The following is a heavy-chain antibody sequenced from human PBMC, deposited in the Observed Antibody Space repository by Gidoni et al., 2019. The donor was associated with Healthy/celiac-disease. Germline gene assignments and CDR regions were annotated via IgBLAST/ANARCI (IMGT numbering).Heavy chain of an antibody. D-gene: IGHD2-15*01. J-gene: IGHJ6*02. CDR1: GLTFSSYG. CDR2: IWYDGSNE. V-gene: IGHV3-33*01. CDR3: ARRLEYCSGGSCYHGTYYYYYGMDV. Sequence: QVQLVESGGGVVQPARSLRLSRAASGLTFSSYGMHWVRQATGQGLEWVGVIWYDGSNEYYAAAVKGRFTISRDNSKNTLYLHMNSLRAEDTAVYYCARRLEYCSGGSCYHGTYYYYYGMDVWGQGTTVTVSS.